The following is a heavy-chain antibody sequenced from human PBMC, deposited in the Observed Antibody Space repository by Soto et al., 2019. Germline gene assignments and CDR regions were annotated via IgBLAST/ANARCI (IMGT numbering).Heavy chain of an antibody. Sequence: SETLSLTCTVSGGSISSYYWSWIRQPPGKGLEWIGYIYYSGSTNYNPSLKSRVTISVDTSKNQFSLKLSSVTAADTAVYYCARERCSGGSCYLGSYYYGMDVWGQGTTVTVSS. J-gene: IGHJ6*02. D-gene: IGHD2-15*01. CDR2: IYYSGST. V-gene: IGHV4-59*12. CDR3: ARERCSGGSCYLGSYYYGMDV. CDR1: GGSISSYY.